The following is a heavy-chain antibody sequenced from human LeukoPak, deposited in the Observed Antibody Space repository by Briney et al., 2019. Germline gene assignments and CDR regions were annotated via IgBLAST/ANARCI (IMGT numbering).Heavy chain of an antibody. Sequence: SETLSLTCAVYGGSLSGHYWSWIRQPPGKGLEWIGEINHSGSTNYNPSLKSRVTISVDTSKNQFSLKLSSVTAADTAVYYCARGLPLGGSYRYYYYYYMDVWGKGTTVTVSS. CDR2: INHSGST. V-gene: IGHV4-34*01. D-gene: IGHD3-16*02. J-gene: IGHJ6*03. CDR3: ARGLPLGGSYRYYYYYYMDV. CDR1: GGSLSGHY.